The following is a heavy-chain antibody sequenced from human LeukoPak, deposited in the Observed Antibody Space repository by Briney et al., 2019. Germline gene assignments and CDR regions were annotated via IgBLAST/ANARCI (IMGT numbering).Heavy chain of an antibody. CDR3: AKDQGPTMIVVVITFDY. D-gene: IGHD3-22*01. CDR1: GFSFSTFS. V-gene: IGHV3-23*01. CDR2: ISGSGGST. J-gene: IGHJ4*02. Sequence: GGSLRLSCAASGFSFSTFSMSWVRQASGKGLEWVSAISGSGGSTYYADSVKGRFTISRDNSKNTLYLQMNSLRAEDTAVYYCAKDQGPTMIVVVITFDYWGQGTLVTVSS.